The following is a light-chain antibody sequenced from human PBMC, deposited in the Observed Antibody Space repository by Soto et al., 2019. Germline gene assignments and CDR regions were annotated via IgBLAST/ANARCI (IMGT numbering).Light chain of an antibody. CDR1: SSDVGGYNY. V-gene: IGLV2-14*01. CDR3: SSYRSRSLLV. CDR2: DVT. J-gene: IGLJ2*01. Sequence: QSVLTQPASVSGSPGQSITISCTGTSSDVGGYNYVSWYQQHPGKAPKLMIYDVTNRPSGVSNRFSGSKSGNTASLTISGLQAEDEADYYCSSYRSRSLLVFGGGTKLTVL.